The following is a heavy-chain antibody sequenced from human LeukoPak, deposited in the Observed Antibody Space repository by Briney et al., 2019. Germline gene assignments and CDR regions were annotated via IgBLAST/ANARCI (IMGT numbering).Heavy chain of an antibody. Sequence: GASVKVSCKASGYTFTSYGISWVRQAPGQGLEWMGWISAYNGNTNYAQKLQGRVTMTTDTSTSTAYMELRSLRSDDTAVYYCARVRGVAAVPGGSDYWGQGTLVTVSS. D-gene: IGHD6-13*01. J-gene: IGHJ4*02. CDR2: ISAYNGNT. CDR1: GYTFTSYG. V-gene: IGHV1-18*01. CDR3: ARVRGVAAVPGGSDY.